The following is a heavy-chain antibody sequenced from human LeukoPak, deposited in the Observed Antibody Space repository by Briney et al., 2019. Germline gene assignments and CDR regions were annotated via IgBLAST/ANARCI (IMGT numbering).Heavy chain of an antibody. CDR1: GFTFSSYG. J-gene: IGHJ4*02. CDR3: AKDGQWLLFDY. V-gene: IGHV3-30*02. D-gene: IGHD3-22*01. CDR2: IRYDGSNK. Sequence: GGSLRLSCAASGFTFSSYGTHWVRQAPGKGLEWVAFIRYDGSNKYYADSVKGRFTISRDNSKNTLYLQMNSLRAEDTAVYYCAKDGQWLLFDYWGQGTLVTVSS.